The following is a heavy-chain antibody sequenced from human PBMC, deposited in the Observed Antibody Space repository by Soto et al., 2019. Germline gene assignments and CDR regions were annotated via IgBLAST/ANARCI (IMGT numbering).Heavy chain of an antibody. CDR3: ARLRGLGLFDY. Sequence: VQLGESGPGLVKPSETLSLTCTVSGGSISGYSWSWIRQPPGRGLEWIGNIYYSGSTNYNPSLKSRVPMSVDTSKSQFSLKLSSVTAADTAVYYCARLRGLGLFDYWGQGTLVPVSS. CDR2: IYYSGST. V-gene: IGHV4-59*08. J-gene: IGHJ4*02. D-gene: IGHD3-10*01. CDR1: GGSISGYS.